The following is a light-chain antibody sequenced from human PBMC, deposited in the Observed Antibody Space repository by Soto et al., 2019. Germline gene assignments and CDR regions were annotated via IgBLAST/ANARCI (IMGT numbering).Light chain of an antibody. CDR1: QTVSSNY. J-gene: IGKJ5*01. CDR3: QQYTGPPTT. V-gene: IGKV3-20*01. CDR2: GAS. Sequence: EIVLTQYPDTLSLSPGEIATLSCIASQTVSSNYLAWCQQRPGQAPRLLIYGASTRAAGIPDRFSGSGSGTDFTLTITRLEPEDSAVYFCQQYTGPPTTFGQGTRLEIK.